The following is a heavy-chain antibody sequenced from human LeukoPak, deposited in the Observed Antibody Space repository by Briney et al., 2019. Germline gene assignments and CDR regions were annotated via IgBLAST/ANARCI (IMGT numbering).Heavy chain of an antibody. CDR3: AKDPAPYYYDSSGYSYYFGY. Sequence: GGSLRLSCAASGFTFSSYAMSWVRRAPGKGLEWVSAISGSGGSTYYADSVKGRFTISRDNSKNTLYLQMNSLRAEDTAVYYCAKDPAPYYYDSSGYSYYFGYWGQGTLVTVSS. CDR1: GFTFSSYA. D-gene: IGHD3-22*01. V-gene: IGHV3-23*01. J-gene: IGHJ4*02. CDR2: ISGSGGST.